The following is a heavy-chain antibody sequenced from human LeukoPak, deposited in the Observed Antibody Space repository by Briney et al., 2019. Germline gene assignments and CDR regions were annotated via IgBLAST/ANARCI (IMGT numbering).Heavy chain of an antibody. CDR3: ARDRYGSGSYYKSWFDP. CDR1: GGSISSYY. V-gene: IGHV4-4*07. J-gene: IGHJ5*02. D-gene: IGHD3-10*01. CDR2: IYTSGST. Sequence: SSETLSLTCTVSGGSISSYYWSWIRQPAGKGLEWMGRIYTSGSTNYNPSLKSRVTMSVDTSKNQFSLRLSSVTAADTAVYYCARDRYGSGSYYKSWFDPWGQGTLVTVSS.